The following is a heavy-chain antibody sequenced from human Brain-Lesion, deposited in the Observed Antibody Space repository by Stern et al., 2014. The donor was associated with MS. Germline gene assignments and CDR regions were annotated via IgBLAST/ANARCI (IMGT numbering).Heavy chain of an antibody. CDR3: AGEEDIRYCSGGSCTGNWFDP. V-gene: IGHV4-39*01. J-gene: IGHJ5*02. D-gene: IGHD2-15*01. CDR1: GGSVSSTSYA. CDR2: IYYSGNT. Sequence: VQLVESGPGLVKPSETLSLTCTVAGGSVSSTSYAWAWIRQPPGKGLEWIGPIYYSGNTYYSPSLKSRLTISLDTSKNQFSLQRRSVTAADTAVYYCAGEEDIRYCSGGSCTGNWFDPWGQGTLVTVSS.